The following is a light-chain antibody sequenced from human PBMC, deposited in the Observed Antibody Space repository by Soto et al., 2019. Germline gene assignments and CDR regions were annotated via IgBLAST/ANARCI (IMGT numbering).Light chain of an antibody. CDR1: QNIDTY. Sequence: DIQITQSPSSLSASVGDRVTVTCRASQNIDTYLNWYQQKPGTAPRLLIYDACRLQGWVPSRFSGSGSGTDFTLTISCLQPEDFATYYCQQSYTMPITFGQGTRLEIK. CDR3: QQSYTMPIT. CDR2: DAC. J-gene: IGKJ5*01. V-gene: IGKV1-39*01.